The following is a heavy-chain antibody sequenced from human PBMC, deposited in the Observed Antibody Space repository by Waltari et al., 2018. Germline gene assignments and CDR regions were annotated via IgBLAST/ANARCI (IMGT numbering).Heavy chain of an antibody. CDR2: INHSGST. D-gene: IGHD2-15*01. Sequence: QVQLQQWGAGLLKPSETLSLTCAVYGGSFSGYYWSWIRQPPGKGLEWIGEINHSGSTNSTPSLKSRVTISVDTSKNQFSLKLSSVTAADTAVYYCARGLGYCSGGSCYFDYWGQGTLVTVSS. CDR1: GGSFSGYY. CDR3: ARGLGYCSGGSCYFDY. V-gene: IGHV4-34*01. J-gene: IGHJ4*02.